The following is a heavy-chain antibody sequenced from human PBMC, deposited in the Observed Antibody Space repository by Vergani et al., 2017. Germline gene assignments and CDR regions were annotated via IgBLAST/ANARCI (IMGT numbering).Heavy chain of an antibody. D-gene: IGHD3-3*01. Sequence: EVQLVESGGGLVKPGGSLRLSCAASGFTFSSYSMNWVRQAPGKGLEWVSSISSSSSYIYYADSVKGRFTISRDNAKNSLYLQMNSLRAEDTAVYYCARRHITIFGVGGDYYYMDVWGEGTTVTVSS. J-gene: IGHJ6*03. V-gene: IGHV3-21*01. CDR3: ARRHITIFGVGGDYYYMDV. CDR2: ISSSSSYI. CDR1: GFTFSSYS.